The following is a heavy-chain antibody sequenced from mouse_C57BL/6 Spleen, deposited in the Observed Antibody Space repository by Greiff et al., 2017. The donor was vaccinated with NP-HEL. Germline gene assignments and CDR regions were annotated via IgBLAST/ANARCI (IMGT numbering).Heavy chain of an antibody. CDR1: GFNIKDYY. D-gene: IGHD2-4*01. Sequence: EVQLQQSGAELVRPGASVKLSCTASGFNIKDYYMHWVKQRPEQGLEWIGRIDPEDGDTEYAPKFQGKATMTADTASNTAYLQLSSLTSEDNAVYYCTTSTLYYDYVSFAYWGQGTLVTVSA. CDR2: IDPEDGDT. J-gene: IGHJ3*01. V-gene: IGHV14-1*01. CDR3: TTSTLYYDYVSFAY.